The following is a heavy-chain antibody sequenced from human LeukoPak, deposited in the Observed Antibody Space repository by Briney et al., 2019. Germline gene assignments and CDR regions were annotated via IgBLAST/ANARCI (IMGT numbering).Heavy chain of an antibody. V-gene: IGHV4-61*02. J-gene: IGHJ3*02. D-gene: IGHD3-3*01. Sequence: SQTLSLTCTDSGGSISSGSYYWSWIRQPAGKGLEWIGRIYTSGSTNYNPSLKSRVTISVDTSKNQFSLKLSSVTAADTAVYYCARALTLRALISIFGVDAFDIWGQGTMVTVSS. CDR1: GGSISSGSYY. CDR2: IYTSGST. CDR3: ARALTLRALISIFGVDAFDI.